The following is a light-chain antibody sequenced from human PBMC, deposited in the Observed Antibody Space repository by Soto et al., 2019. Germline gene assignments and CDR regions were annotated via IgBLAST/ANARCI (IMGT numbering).Light chain of an antibody. V-gene: IGKV3-20*01. CDR2: GAS. CDR1: ESVINNY. Sequence: EIVLTQSPDTLSLSPGEGATLSCRASESVINNYLAWYQQNPGQAPRLLIFGASSRATGIPDRFSGSGSGADFSLTISRLDPEDFAVYYCQQYGGSPLTFGGGTKVEIK. CDR3: QQYGGSPLT. J-gene: IGKJ4*01.